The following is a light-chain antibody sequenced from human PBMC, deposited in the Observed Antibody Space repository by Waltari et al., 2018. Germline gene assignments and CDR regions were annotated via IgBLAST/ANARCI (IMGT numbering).Light chain of an antibody. V-gene: IGKV1-39*01. CDR1: QSLSTS. CDR3: QQSYTAPFT. Sequence: DIQMTQSPPSLSTSVGDRVTITCRATQSLSTSLNWYQQKAGKAPNLLIYGASTLERGVPSRFSGSGSGTDFTLTISSLRPEDFATYYCQQSYTAPFTFGPGTRVDLK. CDR2: GAS. J-gene: IGKJ3*01.